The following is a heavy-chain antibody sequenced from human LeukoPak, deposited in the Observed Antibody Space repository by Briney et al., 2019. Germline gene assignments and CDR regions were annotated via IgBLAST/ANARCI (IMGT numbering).Heavy chain of an antibody. CDR3: ARDNTGYDILTGYYSLAYFDY. D-gene: IGHD3-9*01. CDR1: GFTFSDYY. Sequence: NPGGSLRLSCAGSGFTFSDYYMSWVRQAPGKGLEWVSSISSSSSYIYYADSVKGRFTISRDNAKNSLYLQMNSLRAEDTAVYYCARDNTGYDILTGYYSLAYFDYWGQGTLVTVSS. CDR2: ISSSSSYI. J-gene: IGHJ4*02. V-gene: IGHV3-21*01.